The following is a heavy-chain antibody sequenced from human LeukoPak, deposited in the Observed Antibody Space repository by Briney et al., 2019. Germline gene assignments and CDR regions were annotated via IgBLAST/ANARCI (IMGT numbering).Heavy chain of an antibody. Sequence: SETLSLTCTVSGGSISSYYWSWIRQPPGKGLEYIGYIYYSGSTNYNPSLKSRVTISVDTSKNQFSLKLSSVTAADTAVYYCARGYSGYDPTYFDYWGQGTLVTVSS. V-gene: IGHV4-59*01. J-gene: IGHJ4*02. CDR3: ARGYSGYDPTYFDY. CDR1: GGSISSYY. CDR2: IYYSGST. D-gene: IGHD5-12*01.